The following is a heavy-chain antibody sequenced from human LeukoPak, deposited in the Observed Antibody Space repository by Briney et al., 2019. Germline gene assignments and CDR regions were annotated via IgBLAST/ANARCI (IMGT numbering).Heavy chain of an antibody. CDR3: ARGFGGLDGMDG. V-gene: IGHV1-69*06. CDR2: IIPIFGTA. CDR1: GGTFSSYA. J-gene: IGHJ6*04. Sequence: ASVKVSCKASGGTFSSYAISWVRQAPGQGLEWMGGIIPIFGTANYAQKFQGRVTITADKSTSTAYMELSSLRSDDTAVYYCARGFGGLDGMDGWGKGTTVTVPS. D-gene: IGHD3-16*01.